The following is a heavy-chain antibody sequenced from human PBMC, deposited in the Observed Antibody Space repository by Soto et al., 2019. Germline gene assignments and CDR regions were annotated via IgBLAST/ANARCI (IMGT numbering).Heavy chain of an antibody. CDR2: ISSSSSTI. CDR3: ARRFVTIFGVVHRFAVDS. J-gene: IGHJ3*02. V-gene: IGHV3-48*01. Sequence: SEIRSCVTSGFTLGSSIIKVFHTATWQGLEWVSYISSSSSTIYYADSVKGRFAISRDNAKNSPYLQMNSLRAEDAALYYCARRFVTIFGVVHRFAVDSWGQVTMLTFS. CDR1: GFTLGSSI. D-gene: IGHD3-3*01.